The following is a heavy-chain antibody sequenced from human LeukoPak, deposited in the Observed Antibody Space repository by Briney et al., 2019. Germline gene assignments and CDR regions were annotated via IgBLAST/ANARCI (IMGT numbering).Heavy chain of an antibody. Sequence: GRSLRLSCAASGFTFDDYAMHWVRQAPGKGLEWVSGISWNSGSIGYADSVKGRFTISRDNAKNSLYLQMNSLRAEDTAVYYCAKEDSSGYGETYDAFDIWGQGTMVTASS. CDR3: AKEDSSGYGETYDAFDI. V-gene: IGHV3-9*01. D-gene: IGHD3-22*01. CDR2: ISWNSGSI. CDR1: GFTFDDYA. J-gene: IGHJ3*02.